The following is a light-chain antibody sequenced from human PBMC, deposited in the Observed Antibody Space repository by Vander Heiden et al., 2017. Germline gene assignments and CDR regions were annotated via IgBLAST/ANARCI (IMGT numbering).Light chain of an antibody. J-gene: IGLJ1*01. CDR3: GSYTTIHTLV. CDR2: HVS. Sequence: HSALTQPVSVSGSPGQSITISCTGTSSDVGAHNYVSWYQQHPGKAPKVIFHHVSDRPSGVSHRFSGSKSGNTASLTISGLQAEDEADYYCGSYTTIHTLVFGTGTKVTVL. V-gene: IGLV2-14*03. CDR1: SSDVGAHNY.